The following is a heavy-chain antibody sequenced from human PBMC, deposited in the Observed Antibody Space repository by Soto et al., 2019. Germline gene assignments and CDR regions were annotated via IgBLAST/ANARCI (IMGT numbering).Heavy chain of an antibody. CDR2: ISAHNGNT. CDR1: GYTFTSYG. CDR3: ARGRYGDY. D-gene: IGHD1-1*01. Sequence: QVHLVQSGAEVEKPGASVKVSCKGSGYTFTSYGITWVRQAPGQGLEWMGWISAHNGNTNNAQKLQGRVTVTRDTSTSTAYMELRSLRSDDTAVYYCARGRYGDYWGQGALVTVSS. J-gene: IGHJ4*02. V-gene: IGHV1-18*01.